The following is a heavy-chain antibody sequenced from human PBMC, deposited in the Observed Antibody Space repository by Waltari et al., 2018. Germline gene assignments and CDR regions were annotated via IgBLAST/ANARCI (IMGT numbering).Heavy chain of an antibody. CDR3: ARAMATNTLDY. J-gene: IGHJ4*02. D-gene: IGHD5-12*01. CDR1: GFTFSSYS. Sequence: EVQLVESGGGLVKPGGSLRLSCAASGFTFSSYSMTWVRQAPGKGLEWVSSISSSSSYIYYADSVKGRFTISRDNGKNSLYLQMNRLRAEDTAVYYCARAMATNTLDYWGQGTLVTVSS. CDR2: ISSSSSYI. V-gene: IGHV3-21*01.